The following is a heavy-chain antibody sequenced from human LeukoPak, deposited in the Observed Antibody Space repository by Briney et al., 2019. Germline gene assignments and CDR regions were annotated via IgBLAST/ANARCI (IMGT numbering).Heavy chain of an antibody. CDR2: ISWNSGSI. CDR3: ARERDVGTITQGY. D-gene: IGHD1-26*01. V-gene: IGHV3-9*01. Sequence: GRSLRLSCAASGFTFDDYAMHWVRQAPGKGLEWVSGISWNSGSIGYADSVKGRFTISRDNAKNTLYLQMNSLRAEDTAVYYCARERDVGTITQGYWGQGTLVTVSS. CDR1: GFTFDDYA. J-gene: IGHJ4*02.